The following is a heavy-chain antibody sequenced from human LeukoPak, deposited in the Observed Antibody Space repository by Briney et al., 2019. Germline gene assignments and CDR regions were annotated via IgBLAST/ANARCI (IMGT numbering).Heavy chain of an antibody. CDR2: ITSSSSYT. CDR3: ARAPYSSGFVDTHGVDY. CDR1: GFTFSSYA. D-gene: IGHD6-19*01. J-gene: IGHJ4*02. Sequence: GGSLRLSCAASGFTFSSYAMSWVRQAPGKGLEWVSYITSSSSYTNYADSVKGRFTISRDNAKDSLYLQMNSLRAEDTAVYYCARAPYSSGFVDTHGVDYWGQGTLVTISS. V-gene: IGHV3-11*05.